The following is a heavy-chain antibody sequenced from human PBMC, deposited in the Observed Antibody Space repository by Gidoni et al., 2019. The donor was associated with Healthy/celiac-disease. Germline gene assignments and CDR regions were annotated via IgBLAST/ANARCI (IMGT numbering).Heavy chain of an antibody. CDR3: ARVPITMVRGVLYYYYGMDV. Sequence: QVQLQESGPGLVKPSQTLSLTCTVSGGSISSGSYYWSWIRQPAGKGLEWIGRIYTSGSTNYNPSLKSRVTISVDTSKNQFSLKLSSVTAADTAVYYCARVPITMVRGVLYYYYGMDVWGQGTTVTVSS. J-gene: IGHJ6*02. D-gene: IGHD3-10*01. CDR1: GGSISSGSYY. V-gene: IGHV4-61*02. CDR2: IYTSGST.